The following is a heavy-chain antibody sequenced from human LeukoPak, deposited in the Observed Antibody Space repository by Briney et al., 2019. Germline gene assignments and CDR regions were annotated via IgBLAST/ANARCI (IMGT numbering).Heavy chain of an antibody. V-gene: IGHV4-39*07. D-gene: IGHD3-22*01. CDR3: ARGWKYDNSGYFSGY. Sequence: SSETLSLTCTVSGGSISRSAYYWGWIRQPPGKGLEWIGTIYYSGSTYYNPSLKSRVTISVDTSKNQFSLKLSSVTAADTAVYYCARGWKYDNSGYFSGYWGQGTLVTVSS. CDR1: GGSISRSAYY. J-gene: IGHJ4*02. CDR2: IYYSGST.